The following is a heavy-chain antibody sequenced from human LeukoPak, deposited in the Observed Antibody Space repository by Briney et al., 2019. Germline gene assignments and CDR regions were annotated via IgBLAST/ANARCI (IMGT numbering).Heavy chain of an antibody. J-gene: IGHJ4*02. Sequence: GGSLRLSCAASGFTFSSYAMSWVRQAPGKGLEWASAISTTGGMTYSAASVKGRFTISRDNSKNTVYLQINSLRADDTALYYCAKDGGAAFDYWGQGTLVTVSS. V-gene: IGHV3-23*01. CDR1: GFTFSSYA. CDR3: AKDGGAAFDY. CDR2: ISTTGGMT. D-gene: IGHD3-16*01.